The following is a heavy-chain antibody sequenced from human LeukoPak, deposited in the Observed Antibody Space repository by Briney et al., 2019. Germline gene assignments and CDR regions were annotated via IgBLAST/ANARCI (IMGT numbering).Heavy chain of an antibody. V-gene: IGHV3-9*01. CDR2: ISWNSGSI. Sequence: PGRSLRLSCAASGFTFDDYAMHWVRQAPGKGLEWVSGISWNSGSIDYADSVKGRFTISRDNAKNSLYLQMNSLRAEDTALYYCAKDIFTMVRAVVDYWGQGTLVTVSS. D-gene: IGHD3-10*01. J-gene: IGHJ4*02. CDR1: GFTFDDYA. CDR3: AKDIFTMVRAVVDY.